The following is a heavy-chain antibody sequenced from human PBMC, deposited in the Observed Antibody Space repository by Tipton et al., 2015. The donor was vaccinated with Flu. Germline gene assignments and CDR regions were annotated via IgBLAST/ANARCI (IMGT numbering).Heavy chain of an antibody. CDR3: AKEMDYDSSGYYTTSTDY. J-gene: IGHJ4*02. V-gene: IGHV3-30*18. CDR1: GFTFRSYA. CDR2: ISYDGSDK. D-gene: IGHD3-22*01. Sequence: QVQLVQSGGGVVQPGRSLRLSCEGSGFTFRSYAMHWVRQAPGKGLEWVATISYDGSDKYYAVSVKGRFTISRDNSKSTLSLQMNSLRAEDTAVYCCAKEMDYDSSGYYTTSTDYWGQGTLVTVSS.